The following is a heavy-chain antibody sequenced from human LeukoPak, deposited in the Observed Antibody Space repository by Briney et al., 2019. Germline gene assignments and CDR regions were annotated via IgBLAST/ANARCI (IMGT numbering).Heavy chain of an antibody. Sequence: ASVQVSFKTSGYTFTSYHMHWVRQAPGQGLEWGAIIKSTGDTTVYAQKFQGRVTVTRDTSTSTVYMDLSSLSSEDTAVYYCVREDAHTYYFDFWGPGTLVTVSS. CDR1: GYTFTSYH. CDR3: VREDAHTYYFDF. CDR2: IKSTGDTT. D-gene: IGHD2-2*01. V-gene: IGHV1-46*01. J-gene: IGHJ4*02.